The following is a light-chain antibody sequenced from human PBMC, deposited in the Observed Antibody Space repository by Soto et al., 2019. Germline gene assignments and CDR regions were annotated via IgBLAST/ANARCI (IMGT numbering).Light chain of an antibody. CDR3: QQYGSSPLT. CDR1: QSVSSN. J-gene: IGKJ4*01. V-gene: IGKV3D-15*01. CDR2: GAS. Sequence: IVLTQSPATLSVSPRERATLSCRASQSVSSNLAWHQQRPGQAPRLLIYGASTRATGVPARFSGGGSGTDFTLTISSLEPEDFAVYNCQQYGSSPLTFGGGTKVDFK.